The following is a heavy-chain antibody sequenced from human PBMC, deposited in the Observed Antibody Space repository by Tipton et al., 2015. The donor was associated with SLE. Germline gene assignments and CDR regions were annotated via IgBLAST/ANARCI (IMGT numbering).Heavy chain of an antibody. J-gene: IGHJ3*02. CDR3: AREVGYGDKGDAFDI. Sequence: GSLRLSCAASGFTFSSYWMSWVRQAPGKGLEWVANIKQDGSEKYYVDSVKGRFTISRDNAKNSLYLQMNSLRAEDTAVYYCAREVGYGDKGDAFDIWGQGTMVTVSS. CDR2: IKQDGSEK. CDR1: GFTFSSYW. V-gene: IGHV3-7*01. D-gene: IGHD4-23*01.